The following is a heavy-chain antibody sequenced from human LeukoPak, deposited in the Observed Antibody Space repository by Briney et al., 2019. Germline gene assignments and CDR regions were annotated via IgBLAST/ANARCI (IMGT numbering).Heavy chain of an antibody. CDR1: GYTFTGYY. CDR2: INPNSGGT. Sequence: GASVKVSCKASGYTFTGYYMHWVRQAPGQGLEWMGWINPNSGGTNYAQKFQGRVTMTRDTSISTGYMELSSLRSDDTAVYYCAGTYSNGFDIWGQGTMVTVSS. D-gene: IGHD1-26*01. V-gene: IGHV1-2*02. J-gene: IGHJ3*02. CDR3: AGTYSNGFDI.